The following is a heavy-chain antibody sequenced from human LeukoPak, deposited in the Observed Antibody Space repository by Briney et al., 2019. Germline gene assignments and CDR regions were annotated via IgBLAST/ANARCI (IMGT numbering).Heavy chain of an antibody. CDR3: AKASLSYYDSSGAFDF. V-gene: IGHV3-30-3*01. CDR2: ISFDGSIK. J-gene: IGHJ3*01. D-gene: IGHD3-22*01. Sequence: GGSLRLSCAASGFTFSSYAMHWVRQAPGKGLEWVALISFDGSIKYNVDSVKGRFTISRDNSKNTLYLQMNSLRAEDTALYYCAKASLSYYDSSGAFDFWGQGTMVTVSS. CDR1: GFTFSSYA.